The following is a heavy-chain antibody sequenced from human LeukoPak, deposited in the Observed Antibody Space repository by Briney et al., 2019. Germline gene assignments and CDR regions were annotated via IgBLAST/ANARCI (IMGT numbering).Heavy chain of an antibody. D-gene: IGHD2-15*01. J-gene: IGHJ6*02. Sequence: PGGSLRLSCEASGFTFNNYWMHWVRQAPGKGLVWVSHIENNGRSTNYADSVKGRFTISRDNTRNTLSLEMNNLSAEDTAIYYCAREKVVASQYYYYGMDVWGQGTTVTVSS. CDR2: IENNGRST. V-gene: IGHV3-74*01. CDR3: AREKVVASQYYYYGMDV. CDR1: GFTFNNYW.